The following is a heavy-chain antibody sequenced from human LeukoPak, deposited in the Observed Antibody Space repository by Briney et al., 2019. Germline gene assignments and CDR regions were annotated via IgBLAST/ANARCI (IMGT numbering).Heavy chain of an antibody. J-gene: IGHJ4*02. CDR3: AKEDAYYDFWSGQY. D-gene: IGHD3-3*01. V-gene: IGHV3-23*01. CDR2: ISGSGGST. CDR1: GFTFSSYA. Sequence: GGSLRLSCAASGFTFSSYAMSWVRQAPGKGVEWVSAISGSGGSTYYADSVKGLFTISIANSNHTLSLQMNTLRAEHTAVYYCAKEDAYYDFWSGQYWGQGTLLTVSS.